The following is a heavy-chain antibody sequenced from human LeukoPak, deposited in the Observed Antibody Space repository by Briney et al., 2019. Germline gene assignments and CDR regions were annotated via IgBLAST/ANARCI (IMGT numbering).Heavy chain of an antibody. CDR3: ARDPTTVTKGLDI. CDR1: GDSMNSHY. CDR2: ISYIWST. V-gene: IGHV4-59*11. J-gene: IGHJ3*02. D-gene: IGHD4-17*01. Sequence: SDTLSLTCTVSGDSMNSHYWSWIRQPPGKGLEWIGYISYIWSTNYNHSLKRRVTISVDTSKNQFSLKLSSVTAADTAVYYCARDPTTVTKGLDIWGKGTMVTVSS.